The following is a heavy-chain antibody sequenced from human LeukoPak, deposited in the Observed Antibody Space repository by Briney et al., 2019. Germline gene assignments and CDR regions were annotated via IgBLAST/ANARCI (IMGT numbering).Heavy chain of an antibody. D-gene: IGHD1-1*01. CDR2: IYPGDSDT. J-gene: IGHJ4*02. CDR1: GYSFTTYW. CDR3: ARQPENDKAPAGNYFDN. V-gene: IGHV5-51*01. Sequence: GESLKISCKGSGYSFTTYWIGWVRQMPGKGLEWMGIIYPGDSDTRYSPSFQGQVTISADTSISTAYLQWSSLKASDTAIYYCARQPENDKAPAGNYFDNWGQGTLVTVSS.